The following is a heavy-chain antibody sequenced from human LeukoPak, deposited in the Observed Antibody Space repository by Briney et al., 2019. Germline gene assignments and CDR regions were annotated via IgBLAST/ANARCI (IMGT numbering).Heavy chain of an antibody. D-gene: IGHD2-2*01. CDR3: ANGKKAGVPAAVEFDY. V-gene: IGHV3-30*18. Sequence: GGSLRHSRAHSEFTLGIYSLHCGRPAPDRRLEWGAGISYEGSHGDYADSVKGRFTISRDKSKNTMYLQMNSLRADDTGVDYCANGKKAGVPAAVEFDYWGQGTLVTVSS. CDR1: EFTLGIYS. CDR2: ISYEGSHG. J-gene: IGHJ4*02.